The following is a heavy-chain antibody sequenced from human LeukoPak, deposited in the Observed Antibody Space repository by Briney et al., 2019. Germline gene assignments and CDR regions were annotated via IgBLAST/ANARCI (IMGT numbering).Heavy chain of an antibody. CDR1: GGSFSGYY. D-gene: IGHD2-15*01. CDR3: ARLSVHSIVVVVAATYYFDY. J-gene: IGHJ4*02. CDR2: INHSGST. V-gene: IGHV4-34*01. Sequence: RPSETLSLTCAVYGGSFSGYYWSWIRQPPGKGLEWIGEINHSGSTNYNPSLKSRVTISVGTSKNQFSLKLSSVTAADTAVYYCARLSVHSIVVVVAATYYFDYWGQGTLVTVSS.